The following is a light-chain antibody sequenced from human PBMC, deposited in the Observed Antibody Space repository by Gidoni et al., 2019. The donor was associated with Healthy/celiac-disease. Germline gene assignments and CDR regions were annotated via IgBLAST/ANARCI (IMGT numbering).Light chain of an antibody. CDR1: QSISSY. V-gene: IGKV1-39*01. CDR2: AAS. CDR3: QQSYSTPGT. Sequence: DIQMTQPPSSLSASVGDRVTIPCRASQSISSYLNWYQQKPGKAPKLLIYAASSWQSGVPSRFSGSGSGTEFTLTISSLQSEDFATYYCQQSYSTPGTFGGGTKVEIK. J-gene: IGKJ4*02.